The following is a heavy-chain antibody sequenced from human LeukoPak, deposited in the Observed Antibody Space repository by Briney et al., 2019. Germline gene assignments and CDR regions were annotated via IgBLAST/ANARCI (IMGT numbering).Heavy chain of an antibody. V-gene: IGHV1-2*02. CDR3: ARDQQWDYYYMDV. J-gene: IGHJ6*03. CDR1: GYTFTGYY. CDR2: INPNSGGT. D-gene: IGHD6-19*01. Sequence: ASVKVSCKASGYTFTGYYMHWVRQAPGQGREWMGWINPNSGGTNYAQKFQGRVTMTRDTSISTAYMELSRLRSDDTAVYYCARDQQWDYYYMDVWGKGTTVTVSS.